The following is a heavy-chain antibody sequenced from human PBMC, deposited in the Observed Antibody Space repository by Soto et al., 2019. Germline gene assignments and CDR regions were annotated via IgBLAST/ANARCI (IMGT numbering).Heavy chain of an antibody. Sequence: EVQLLESGGGLVQPGGSLRLSCAASGFTFSSYAMSWVRQAPGKGLEWVSAISGSGGSTYYADSVKGRFTISRDNSRNTLYLQMNSRRAEDTAVYYCAKDPRRSGGRGGMDVWGQGTTVTVSS. D-gene: IGHD2-15*01. J-gene: IGHJ6*02. CDR2: ISGSGGST. CDR1: GFTFSSYA. V-gene: IGHV3-23*01. CDR3: AKDPRRSGGRGGMDV.